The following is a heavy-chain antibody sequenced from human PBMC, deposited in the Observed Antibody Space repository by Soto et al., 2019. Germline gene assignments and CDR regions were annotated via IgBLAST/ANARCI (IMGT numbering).Heavy chain of an antibody. Sequence: PSETLSLTCTVSGGSISSYYWSWIRQHPGKGLEWIGYIYYSGSTYYNPSLKSRVTISVDTSKNQFSLKLSSVTAADTAVYYCASLVVPAAIGNWFDPWGQGTLVTVSS. J-gene: IGHJ5*02. CDR1: GGSISSYY. D-gene: IGHD2-2*02. V-gene: IGHV4-59*06. CDR2: IYYSGST. CDR3: ASLVVPAAIGNWFDP.